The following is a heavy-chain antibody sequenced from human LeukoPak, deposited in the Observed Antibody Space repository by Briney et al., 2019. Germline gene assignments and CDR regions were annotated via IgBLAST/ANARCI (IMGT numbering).Heavy chain of an antibody. V-gene: IGHV3-30*18. CDR1: GFTISSYG. CDR3: AKDPTIFGVVMSGMDV. D-gene: IGHD3-3*01. CDR2: ISYDGSNK. Sequence: PGRSLRLSCAASGFTISSYGMHWVRQAPGKGLEWVAVISYDGSNKYYADSVKGRFTISRDNSKNTLYLQMNSLRAEDTAVYYCAKDPTIFGVVMSGMDVWGQGTTVTVSS. J-gene: IGHJ6*02.